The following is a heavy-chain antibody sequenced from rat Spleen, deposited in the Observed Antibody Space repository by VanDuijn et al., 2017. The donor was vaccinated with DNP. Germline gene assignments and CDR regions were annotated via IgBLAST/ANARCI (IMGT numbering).Heavy chain of an antibody. D-gene: IGHD1-12*03. V-gene: IGHV5-7*01. CDR2: ISYDGDRT. CDR3: TKLMVRVY. J-gene: IGHJ2*01. CDR1: GFTFSDYA. Sequence: EVQLVESGGGLVQPGGSLKLSCAASGFTFSDYAMAWVRQAPKRGLEWVATISYDGDRTYYRDSVKGRFTISRDDAKSSLYLQMDSLRSEDTATYYCTKLMVRVYWGQGVMSTVSS.